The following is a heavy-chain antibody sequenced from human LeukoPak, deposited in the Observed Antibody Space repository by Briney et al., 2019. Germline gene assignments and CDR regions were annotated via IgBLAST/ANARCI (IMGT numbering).Heavy chain of an antibody. Sequence: ASVKVSCKASGCTFTGYYMHWVRQAPGQGLEWMGRINPNSGGTNYAQKFQGRVTMTRDTSISTAYMELSRLRSDDTAVYYCARDRSSSSREGYFDYWGQGTLVTVSS. D-gene: IGHD6-6*01. CDR2: INPNSGGT. V-gene: IGHV1-2*06. J-gene: IGHJ4*02. CDR3: ARDRSSSSREGYFDY. CDR1: GCTFTGYY.